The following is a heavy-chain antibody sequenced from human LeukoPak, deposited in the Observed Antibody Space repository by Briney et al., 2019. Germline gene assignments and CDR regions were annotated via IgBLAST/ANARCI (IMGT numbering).Heavy chain of an antibody. Sequence: PGGSLRLSCAASGFTFSGSAIHWVRQAPGKGLEWVADIKEDGSEKYYVDSVKGRFTISRDNAKNSLYLQMNSLRAEDTAVYYCALTPDYYGSGSFDYWGQGTLVTVSS. V-gene: IGHV3-7*01. CDR2: IKEDGSEK. J-gene: IGHJ4*02. CDR1: GFTFSGSA. CDR3: ALTPDYYGSGSFDY. D-gene: IGHD3-10*01.